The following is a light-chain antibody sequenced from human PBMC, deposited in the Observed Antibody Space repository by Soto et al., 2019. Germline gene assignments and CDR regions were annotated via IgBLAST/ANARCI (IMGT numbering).Light chain of an antibody. Sequence: EIVMTQSPATLSVSPGERATLSCRASQSVSSNLAWYQQKPGQAPRLLIYGASTRATGIPARFSGSGSVTEFTLTISSLQSEDFAVYYCQQYNNCPQYTFGQGTKLEIK. CDR3: QQYNNCPQYT. J-gene: IGKJ2*01. CDR2: GAS. CDR1: QSVSSN. V-gene: IGKV3-15*01.